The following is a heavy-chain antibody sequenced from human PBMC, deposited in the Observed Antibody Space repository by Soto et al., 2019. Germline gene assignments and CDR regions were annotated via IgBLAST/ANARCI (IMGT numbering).Heavy chain of an antibody. Sequence: GGSLRLSCAASGFTFSSYGMHWVRQAPGKGLEWVAVIWYDGSNEYYADSVKGRFTISRDNSKNTLYLQMNSLRAEDTAVYYCARDVYGDYPSAYFDYWGQGTLVTVSS. CDR3: ARDVYGDYPSAYFDY. CDR1: GFTFSSYG. J-gene: IGHJ4*02. CDR2: IWYDGSNE. V-gene: IGHV3-33*01. D-gene: IGHD4-17*01.